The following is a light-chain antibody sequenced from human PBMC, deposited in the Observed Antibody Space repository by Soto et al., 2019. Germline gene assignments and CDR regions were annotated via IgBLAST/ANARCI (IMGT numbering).Light chain of an antibody. CDR2: DAS. V-gene: IGKV1-5*01. J-gene: IGKJ1*01. Sequence: DIQMTQSPSTLSACVGGRLGITCRASQSISSWLAWYQQKPGKAPKLLIYDASSLESGVPSRFSGSGSGTEFTLTISSLQPDDFATYYCKQYNSYSLTFGQGTKVDIK. CDR3: KQYNSYSLT. CDR1: QSISSW.